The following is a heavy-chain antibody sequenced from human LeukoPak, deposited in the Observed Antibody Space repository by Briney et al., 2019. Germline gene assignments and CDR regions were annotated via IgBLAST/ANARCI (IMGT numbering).Heavy chain of an antibody. CDR1: ESTFVASN. CDR2: ISGTGKTI. J-gene: IGHJ6*03. V-gene: IGHV3-11*01. D-gene: IGHD4/OR15-4a*01. CDR3: ARIESAYYFYYMDV. Sequence: GGSLRLSLAAPESTFVASNLAGIGQTPGRGLDWVSYISGTGKTIYYADSVKGRFTISRDNAKNSLYLQMNSLRVEDTAVYYCARIESAYYFYYMDVWGKGTTVTVSS.